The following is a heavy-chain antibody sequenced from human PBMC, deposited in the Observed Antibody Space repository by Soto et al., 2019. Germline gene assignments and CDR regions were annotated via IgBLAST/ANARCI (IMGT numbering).Heavy chain of an antibody. Sequence: QVQLVESGGGLVKPGGYLRVSCAASGITFNDYYMSWIRQAPGKGLEWVSYISSGGSSIYYAESVKGRFTISRDNGKISLFLQMNSLRSEDTAVYFCARVSVAAFYGMDVWGQGTTVTVSS. V-gene: IGHV3-11*01. D-gene: IGHD6-6*01. CDR1: GITFNDYY. J-gene: IGHJ6*02. CDR3: ARVSVAAFYGMDV. CDR2: ISSGGSSI.